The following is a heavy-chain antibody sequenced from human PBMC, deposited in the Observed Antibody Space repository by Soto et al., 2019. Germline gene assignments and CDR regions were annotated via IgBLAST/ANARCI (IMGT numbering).Heavy chain of an antibody. Sequence: QVQLVQSGGEVKKPGASVKVSCKASGYPFTSYGISWVRQDPGQGLEWMAWISGFNGNPNYAQKFQGRVTLTTDTATRKAYRELRSLRSEYSSVYYWAGGGRTVPCGRRRLDVWGQGTTVTVSS. CDR2: ISGFNGNP. D-gene: IGHD1-26*01. J-gene: IGHJ6*02. CDR1: GYPFTSYG. CDR3: AGGGRTVPCGRRRLDV. V-gene: IGHV1-18*01.